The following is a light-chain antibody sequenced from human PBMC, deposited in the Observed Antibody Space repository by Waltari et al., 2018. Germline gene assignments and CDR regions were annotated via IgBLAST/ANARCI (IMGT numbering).Light chain of an antibody. CDR2: DTS. CDR1: QSVSTY. CDR3: QQRSNWPLLT. J-gene: IGKJ4*01. Sequence: EIVLTQSPATLSLSPGERATLSCRASQSVSTYLAWYQQKPGQAPSLLIYDTSRRATDIPARFSGSGSGTDFTLTISSLEPEDFAVYYCQQRSNWPLLTFGGGTKVEL. V-gene: IGKV3-11*01.